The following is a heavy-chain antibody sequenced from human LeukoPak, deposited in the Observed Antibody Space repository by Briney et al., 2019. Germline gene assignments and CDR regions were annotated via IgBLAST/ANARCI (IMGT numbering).Heavy chain of an antibody. Sequence: GGSLRLSCAASGFTFSSYAMSWVRQAPGKGLEWVSGISGSGGSTYYADSVKGRFTISRDNSKNTLYLQMNSLRAEDTAVYYCARAKRLGCSSTSCFFDYWGQGTLVTVSS. CDR3: ARAKRLGCSSTSCFFDY. J-gene: IGHJ4*02. V-gene: IGHV3-23*01. CDR1: GFTFSSYA. CDR2: ISGSGGST. D-gene: IGHD2-2*01.